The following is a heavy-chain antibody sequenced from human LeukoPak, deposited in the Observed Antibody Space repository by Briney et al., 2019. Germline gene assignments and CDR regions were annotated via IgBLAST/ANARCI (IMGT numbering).Heavy chain of an antibody. D-gene: IGHD4-17*01. CDR3: ARDRRSDYGDTPPFDY. J-gene: IGHJ4*02. V-gene: IGHV3-21*01. CDR1: GFTFSNYR. Sequence: GESLKISCAASGFTFSNYRMNWVRQAPGQGLEWVSSISITSSYIYYADSVKGRFNISRENTKNSMYLQMNSLSAEDTAVYYCARDRRSDYGDTPPFDYWGQGTLVTVSS. CDR2: ISITSSYI.